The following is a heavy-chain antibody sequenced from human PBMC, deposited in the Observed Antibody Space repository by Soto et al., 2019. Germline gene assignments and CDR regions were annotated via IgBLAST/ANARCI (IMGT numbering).Heavy chain of an antibody. CDR2: MNPNSGNT. J-gene: IGHJ5*02. CDR1: GYTFTSYD. D-gene: IGHD3-22*01. Sequence: ASVKVSCKASGYTFTSYDINWVRQATGQRLEWMGWMNPNSGNTGYAQKFQGRVTMTRNTSISTAYMELSSLRSEDTAVYYCARATLDHYYDSSGSNWFDPWGQGTLVTVSS. CDR3: ARATLDHYYDSSGSNWFDP. V-gene: IGHV1-8*01.